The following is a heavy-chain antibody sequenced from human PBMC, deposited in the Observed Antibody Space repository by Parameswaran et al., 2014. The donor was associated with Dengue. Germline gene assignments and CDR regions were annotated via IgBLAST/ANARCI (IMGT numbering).Heavy chain of an antibody. Sequence: SWVRQAPGQGLEWMGRIIPILGIANYAQKFQGRVTITADKSTSTAYMELSSLRSEDTAVYYCANRYNWNDEETLDYWGQGTLVTVSS. CDR2: IIPILGIA. CDR3: ANRYNWNDEETLDY. J-gene: IGHJ4*02. V-gene: IGHV1-69*02. D-gene: IGHD1-1*01.